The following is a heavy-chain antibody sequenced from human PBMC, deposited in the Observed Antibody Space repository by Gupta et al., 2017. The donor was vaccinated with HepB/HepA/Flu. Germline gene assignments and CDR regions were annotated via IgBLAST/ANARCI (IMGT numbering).Heavy chain of an antibody. CDR2: ISGHNGYT. Sequence: QVQLVQSGAEVQKPGASVKVFCKASGSTFTSYGITWVRQAPGQGLEWMGWISGHNGYTHYAQKLQGRVTMTTDTSTNTAYMELRSLRSDDTAVYYCARELDTVTTYWGQGTLVTVSS. J-gene: IGHJ4*02. V-gene: IGHV1-18*01. CDR3: ARELDTVTTY. CDR1: GSTFTSYG. D-gene: IGHD4-17*01.